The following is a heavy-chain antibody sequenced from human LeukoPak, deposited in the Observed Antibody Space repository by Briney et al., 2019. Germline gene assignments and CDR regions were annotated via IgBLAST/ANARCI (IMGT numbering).Heavy chain of an antibody. CDR3: ARDLGALGSYGMDV. Sequence: SETLSLTCTVPGGSLSSYYWSWIRQPPGKGLEWIGYIYYSGSTNYNPSLKSRVTISVDTSKNQFSLKLSSVTAADTAVYYCARDLGALGSYGMDVWGQGTTVTVSS. D-gene: IGHD4/OR15-4a*01. J-gene: IGHJ6*02. CDR2: IYYSGST. CDR1: GGSLSSYY. V-gene: IGHV4-59*12.